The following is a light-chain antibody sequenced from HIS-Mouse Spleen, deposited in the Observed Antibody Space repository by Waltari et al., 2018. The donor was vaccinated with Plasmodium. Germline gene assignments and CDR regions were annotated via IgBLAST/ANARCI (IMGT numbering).Light chain of an antibody. CDR3: QQYYSTPYT. J-gene: IGKJ2*01. Sequence: DIVMTESPDSLPVSLAERATINSKSSQSVLYSSNNKNYLAWYQQKPGQPPKLLIYWASTRESGVPDRFSGSGSGTDFTLTISSLQAEDVAVYYCQQYYSTPYTFGQGTKLEIK. CDR1: QSVLYSSNNKNY. CDR2: WAS. V-gene: IGKV4-1*01.